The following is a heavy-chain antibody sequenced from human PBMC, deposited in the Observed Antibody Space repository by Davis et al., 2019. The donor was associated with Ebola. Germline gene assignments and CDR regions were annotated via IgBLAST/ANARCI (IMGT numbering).Heavy chain of an antibody. V-gene: IGHV4-61*08. Sequence: PSETLSLTCTVSGGSISSGDYYWSWIRQPPGKGLEWIGYIYYSGSTNYNPSLKSRVTISVDTSKNQFSLKLSSVTAADTAVYYCAREPPKPAARRWFDPWGQGTLVTVSS. D-gene: IGHD2-2*01. CDR2: IYYSGST. CDR3: AREPPKPAARRWFDP. CDR1: GGSISSGDYY. J-gene: IGHJ5*02.